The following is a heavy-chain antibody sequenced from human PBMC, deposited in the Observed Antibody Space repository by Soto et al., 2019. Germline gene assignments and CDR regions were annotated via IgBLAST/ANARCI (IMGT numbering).Heavy chain of an antibody. J-gene: IGHJ4*02. V-gene: IGHV3-30*18. Sequence: LRLSCAASGFTFNIYGMHWVRQAPDKGLEWVALISYDGSNQYYADSVKGRFTISRDNSKNTLFLQMNSLRADDTAVYYCAKDQASGQGSFDSWDQGTLVTVSS. CDR1: GFTFNIYG. CDR2: ISYDGSNQ. CDR3: AKDQASGQGSFDS.